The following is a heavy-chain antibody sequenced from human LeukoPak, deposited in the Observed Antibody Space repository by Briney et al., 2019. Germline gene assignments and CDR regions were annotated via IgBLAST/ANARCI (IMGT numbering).Heavy chain of an antibody. CDR2: IYYSGST. V-gene: IGHV4-39*02. D-gene: IGHD3-10*01. CDR1: GGSISSSSDY. Sequence: SETLSLTCTVSGGSISSSSDYWGWIRQPPGKGLEWIGTIYYSGSTYYNPSLKSRVTISEDTSKNHFSLKLRSVTAADTAVYHCARRSGSYYNWFDPWGQGTLVTVSS. J-gene: IGHJ5*02. CDR3: ARRSGSYYNWFDP.